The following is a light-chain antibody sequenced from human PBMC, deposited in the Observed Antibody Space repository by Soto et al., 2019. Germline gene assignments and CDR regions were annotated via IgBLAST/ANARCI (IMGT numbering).Light chain of an antibody. CDR1: SSDVGGYDY. V-gene: IGLV2-14*03. CDR3: SSYTNSITHV. CDR2: GVS. J-gene: IGLJ3*02. Sequence: QSALTQPASVSGSPGQSITISCTGTSSDVGGYDYVSWYQQHPGKAPKLMIYGVSNRPSGVSNRFSGSKSGNTASLTISGLQAEDEADYCCSSYTNSITHVFGGGTKLTVL.